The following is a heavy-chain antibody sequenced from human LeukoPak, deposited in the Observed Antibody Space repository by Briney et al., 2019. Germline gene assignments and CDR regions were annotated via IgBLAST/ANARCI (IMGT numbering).Heavy chain of an antibody. CDR2: ISVYTGKA. V-gene: IGHV1-18*01. D-gene: IGHD3-22*01. J-gene: IGHJ4*02. CDR1: GYTFTSYG. Sequence: ASVKVSCKASGYTFTSYGISWVRQAPGQGLQWMGWISVYTGKAYYAQKLQGRVTMTTDTSTSTAYMELRSLRSDDTAVYYCARYDSSGYYVTLVDYWGQGTLVTVSS. CDR3: ARYDSSGYYVTLVDY.